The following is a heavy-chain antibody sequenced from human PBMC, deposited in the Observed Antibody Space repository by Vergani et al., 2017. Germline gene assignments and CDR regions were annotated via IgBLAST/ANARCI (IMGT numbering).Heavy chain of an antibody. D-gene: IGHD2-21*01. CDR3: ARTAYCGGEPCAFEI. CDR2: IYSSGST. CDR1: GGSISSYY. J-gene: IGHJ3*02. V-gene: IGHV4-59*01. Sequence: QVQLQESGPGLVKPSETLSLTCTVSGGSISSYYWRWIRQPPGKGLEWIGYIYSSGSTNYNPSLKSRVTISVDTSQNQFSLKLSSVTAADTAVYYCARTAYCGGEPCAFEIWGQGTMVTVSS.